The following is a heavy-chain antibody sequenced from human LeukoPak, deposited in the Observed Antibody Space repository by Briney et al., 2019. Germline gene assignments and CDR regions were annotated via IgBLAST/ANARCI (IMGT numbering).Heavy chain of an antibody. D-gene: IGHD3-3*01. Sequence: SETLSVTCAVSGGSISSGGYSWSWIRQPPGKGLEWIGYIYHSGSTYYNPSLKSRVTISVDRSKNQFSLKLSSVTAADTAVYYCARNHYDFWSGYYDFDPWGQGTLVTVSS. J-gene: IGHJ5*02. V-gene: IGHV4-30-2*01. CDR2: IYHSGST. CDR3: ARNHYDFWSGYYDFDP. CDR1: GGSISSGGYS.